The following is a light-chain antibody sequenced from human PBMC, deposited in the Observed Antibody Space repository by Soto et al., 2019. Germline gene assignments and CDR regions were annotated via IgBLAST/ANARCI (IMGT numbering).Light chain of an antibody. CDR2: AAS. CDR3: LQDYDFPYT. V-gene: IGKV1-6*01. Sequence: IQRTQSPSSLSASVGDRVTITCRASQSISSYLNWYQQKPGKAPKLLIYAASTLHTGVPSRFAGSGSGTDFTLTINDLQPEDVATYFCLQDYDFPYTFGQGTKVDIK. J-gene: IGKJ2*01. CDR1: QSISSY.